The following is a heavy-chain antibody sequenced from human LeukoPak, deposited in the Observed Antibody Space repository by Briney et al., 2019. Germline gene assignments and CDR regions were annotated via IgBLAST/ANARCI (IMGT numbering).Heavy chain of an antibody. J-gene: IGHJ3*02. CDR3: VRVQAVTTTAFDI. CDR1: GYTFTSYY. D-gene: IGHD4-17*01. V-gene: IGHV1-46*01. Sequence: VASVKVSCKASGYTFTSYYMHWVRQAPGQGLEWMGIINPSGGSTSYAQKFQGRVTMTRDMSTSTVYMELSSLRSEDTAVYYCVRVQAVTTTAFDIWGQGTMVTVSS. CDR2: INPSGGST.